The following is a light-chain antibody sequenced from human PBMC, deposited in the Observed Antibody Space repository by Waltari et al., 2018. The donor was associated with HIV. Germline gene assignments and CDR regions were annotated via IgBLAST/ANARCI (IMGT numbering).Light chain of an antibody. J-gene: IGLJ3*02. V-gene: IGLV1-44*01. CDR2: DTR. CDR1: SSNIRDNP. Sequence: QSVLTQQPSVSGTTGQRVTISCFGSSSNIRDNPVTWSQQLPGTAPKLLIYDTRQRPSGVPARCSGSKSGTSASLAISGLQSEDEADYYCAAWDDSLNGYWVFGGGTTLTVL. CDR3: AAWDDSLNGYWV.